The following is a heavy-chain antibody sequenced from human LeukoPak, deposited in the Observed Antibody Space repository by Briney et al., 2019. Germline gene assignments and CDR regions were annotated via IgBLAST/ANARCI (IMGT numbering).Heavy chain of an antibody. CDR2: IYPGDSDT. V-gene: IGHV5-51*01. J-gene: IGHJ4*02. D-gene: IGHD3-10*01. CDR1: GYTFTNYW. Sequence: GGSLKISCKGSGYTFTNYWIGWVRQMPGKGLECMGIIYPGDSDTRYSPSFQGRVTISADKSISTAYLQWSSLRASDTAMYYCARSSYYGDILPFDYWGQGTLVTVSS. CDR3: ARSSYYGDILPFDY.